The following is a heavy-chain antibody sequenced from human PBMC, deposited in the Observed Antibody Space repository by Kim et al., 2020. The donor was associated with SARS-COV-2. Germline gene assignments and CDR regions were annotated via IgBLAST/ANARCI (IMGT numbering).Heavy chain of an antibody. J-gene: IGHJ5*02. CDR3: ARRGRRLPRSGNPGGGYWFDP. Sequence: ASVKVSCKASGYTFTSYGISWVRQAPGQGLEWMGWISAYNGNTNYAQKLQGRVTMTTDTSTSTAYMELRSLRSDDTAVYYCARRGRRLPRSGNPGGGYWFDPWGQGTLVTVSS. CDR1: GYTFTSYG. CDR2: ISAYNGNT. D-gene: IGHD6-19*01. V-gene: IGHV1-18*01.